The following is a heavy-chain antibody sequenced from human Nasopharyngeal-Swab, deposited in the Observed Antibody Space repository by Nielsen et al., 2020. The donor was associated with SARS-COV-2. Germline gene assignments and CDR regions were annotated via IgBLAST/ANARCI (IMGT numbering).Heavy chain of an antibody. CDR3: ARVNNGGGIVPASYSFFMDV. D-gene: IGHD2-2*01. CDR1: GVSVSGYH. CDR2: ITRSGNT. Sequence: SETLSLTCSVNGVSVSGYHLGWIRQAPGKRLEWIGDITRSGNTNYNPALTSRVIMSVAASKDEFSLKLTSVTAADTAIYFCARVNNGGGIVPASYSFFMDVWGKGTSVAVSS. J-gene: IGHJ6*03. V-gene: IGHV4-34*01.